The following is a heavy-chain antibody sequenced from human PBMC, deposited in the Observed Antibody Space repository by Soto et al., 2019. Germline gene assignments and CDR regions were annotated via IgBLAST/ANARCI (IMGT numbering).Heavy chain of an antibody. CDR1: GFSFSHSG. CDR2: TTYDGRNK. CDR3: AKLKVSQYSDYDYTFRDVDY. D-gene: IGHD5-12*01. J-gene: IGHJ4*02. V-gene: IGHV3-30*18. Sequence: QVHLVQSGGGVVQPGGSLSLSCVASGFSFSHSGMHWVRQAPGKGLEWVAGTTYDGRNKFYIESVKGRFSISRDNSKNILYLHVNSLTPADTAVYFCAKLKVSQYSDYDYTFRDVDYWGQGTLVTVSS.